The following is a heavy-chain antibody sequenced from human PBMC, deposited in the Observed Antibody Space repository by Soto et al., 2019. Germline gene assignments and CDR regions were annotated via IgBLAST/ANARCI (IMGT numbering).Heavy chain of an antibody. CDR2: IRSKAYGGTT. CDR1: GFTFGYYA. D-gene: IGHD6-19*01. J-gene: IGHJ6*02. Sequence: PGGSLRLSCTASGFTFGYYAMSWFRQAPGKGLEWVGFIRSKAYGGTTEYAASVKGRFTISRDDSKSIAYLQMNSLKTEDTAVYYCTRGGSGWRWDYYYGMDVWGQGTTVTVSS. V-gene: IGHV3-49*03. CDR3: TRGGSGWRWDYYYGMDV.